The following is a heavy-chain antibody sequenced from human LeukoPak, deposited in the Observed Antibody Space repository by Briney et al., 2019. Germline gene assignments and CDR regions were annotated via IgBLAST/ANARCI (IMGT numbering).Heavy chain of an antibody. Sequence: GGSLRLSCAASGFIFGGYAMHWVRQAPGKGLQWLAVISYDGGKTYYADSVEGRFTISRDNSKTTVYLEINSLRSEDTAIYYCARGFNDFWSGSQLEYWGQGTLVTVSS. CDR3: ARGFNDFWSGSQLEY. CDR2: ISYDGGKT. CDR1: GFIFGGYA. J-gene: IGHJ4*02. D-gene: IGHD3-3*01. V-gene: IGHV3-30-3*01.